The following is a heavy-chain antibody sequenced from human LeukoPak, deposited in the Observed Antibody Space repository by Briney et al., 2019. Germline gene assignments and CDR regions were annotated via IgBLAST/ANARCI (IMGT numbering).Heavy chain of an antibody. CDR1: GYTFINYD. V-gene: IGHV1-8*02. Sequence: ASVKVSCKASGYTFINYDINWVRQATGQGPEWMGWMNPNSGNTGYAQKFQGRVTMTRNTSISTAYMELSSLRSEDTAVYYCAISSGWYYFDYWGQGTLVTVSS. J-gene: IGHJ4*02. CDR2: MNPNSGNT. D-gene: IGHD6-19*01. CDR3: AISSGWYYFDY.